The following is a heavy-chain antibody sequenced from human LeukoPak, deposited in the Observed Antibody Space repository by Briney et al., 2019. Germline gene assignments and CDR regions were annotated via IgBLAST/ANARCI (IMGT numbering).Heavy chain of an antibody. D-gene: IGHD3-10*01. V-gene: IGHV1-8*01. CDR1: GYTFTSYD. J-gene: IGHJ4*02. Sequence: ASVKVSCKASGYTFTSYDINWVRQATGQGLEWMGWMNPNSGNTGYAQKFQGRVTMTRNTSISTAYMELSSLRSEDTAVYYCARSQVVRGNYYFDYWGQGTLVTVSS. CDR3: ARSQVVRGNYYFDY. CDR2: MNPNSGNT.